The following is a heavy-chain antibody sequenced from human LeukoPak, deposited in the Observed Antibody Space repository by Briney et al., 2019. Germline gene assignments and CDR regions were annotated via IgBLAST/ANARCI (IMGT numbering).Heavy chain of an antibody. D-gene: IGHD3-3*01. J-gene: IGHJ6*02. V-gene: IGHV3-7*01. CDR3: ASLPPYDFWSGYSEQYEYGMDV. CDR2: IKQDESEK. Sequence: GGSLRLSCAASGFTFSSYWMSWVRQAPGKGLEWVANIKQDESEKYYVDSVKGRFTISRDNAENSLYLQMNSLRAEDTAVYYCASLPPYDFWSGYSEQYEYGMDVWGQGTTVTVSS. CDR1: GFTFSSYW.